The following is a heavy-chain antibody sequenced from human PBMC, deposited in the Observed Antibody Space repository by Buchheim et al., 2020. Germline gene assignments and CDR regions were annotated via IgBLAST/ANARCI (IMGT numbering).Heavy chain of an antibody. V-gene: IGHV3-33*01. D-gene: IGHD3-10*01. J-gene: IGHJ4*02. CDR2: IWYDGSSK. CDR3: ARDWLRFGEFPDF. CDR1: GFTFSSYG. Sequence: QVQLVESGGGVVQPGRSLRLSCAASGFTFSSYGMHWVRQAPGKGLEWVAVIWYDGSSKYYADSVKGRFTISRDNSKNTLSLQMNSLRAEDTAVYYCARDWLRFGEFPDFWGQGTL.